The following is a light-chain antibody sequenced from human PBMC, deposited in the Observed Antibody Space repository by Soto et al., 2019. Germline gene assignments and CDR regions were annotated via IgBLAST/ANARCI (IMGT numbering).Light chain of an antibody. CDR2: ATS. Sequence: DIQMTQSPSSLSASVGDRVTITCRASPNIRVYLNWYQQKPGKAPKPLIYATSTLLSGVPSRFSGSGSGTDFTLTITSLQPEDFATYYCPHSFVTRYCFGLGTKLDIK. J-gene: IGKJ2*03. CDR3: PHSFVTRYC. CDR1: PNIRVY. V-gene: IGKV1-39*01.